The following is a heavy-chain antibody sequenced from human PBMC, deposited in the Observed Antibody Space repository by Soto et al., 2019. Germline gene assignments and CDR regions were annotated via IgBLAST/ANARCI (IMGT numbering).Heavy chain of an antibody. V-gene: IGHV4-59*01. CDR3: ARGGSRGSRSLWFDP. Sequence: PSETLSLTCTVSGGSISSYYWSWIRQPPGKGLEWIGYIYYSGSTNYNPSLKSRVTISVDTSKNQFSLKLSSVTAADTAVYYCARGGSRGSRSLWFDPWGQGTLVTXSS. D-gene: IGHD3-16*01. J-gene: IGHJ5*02. CDR2: IYYSGST. CDR1: GGSISSYY.